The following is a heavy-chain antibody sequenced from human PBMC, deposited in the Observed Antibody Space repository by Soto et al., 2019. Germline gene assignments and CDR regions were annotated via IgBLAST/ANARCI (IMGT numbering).Heavy chain of an antibody. D-gene: IGHD4-17*01. CDR2: IYYSGNT. J-gene: IGHJ4*02. CDR1: GGSISSSSYY. V-gene: IGHV4-39*01. CDR3: ASWRYSDYAGLGYYFDY. Sequence: QLQLQESGPGLVKPSETLSLTCTVSGGSISSSSYYWGWIRQPPGKGLEWIGSIYYSGNTHYNPSLKSRVTISVDKSKNQFSLKLSSVTAADTAVYYCASWRYSDYAGLGYYFDYWGQGTLVTVSS.